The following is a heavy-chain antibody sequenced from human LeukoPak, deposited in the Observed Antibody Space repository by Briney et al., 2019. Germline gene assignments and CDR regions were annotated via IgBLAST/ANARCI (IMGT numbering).Heavy chain of an antibody. Sequence: PGGSLRLSCAASGFTFSSYAMHWVRQAPGKGLEWVAVISYDGSNKYYADSVKGRFTISRDNSKNTLYLQMNSLRAEDTAVYYCAREIWSGYYFDYWGQGTLVTVSS. CDR3: AREIWSGYYFDY. J-gene: IGHJ4*02. V-gene: IGHV3-30-3*01. CDR1: GFTFSSYA. CDR2: ISYDGSNK. D-gene: IGHD3-10*01.